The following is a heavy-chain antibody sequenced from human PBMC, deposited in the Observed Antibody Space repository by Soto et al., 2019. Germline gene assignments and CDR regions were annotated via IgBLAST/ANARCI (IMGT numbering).Heavy chain of an antibody. J-gene: IGHJ4*02. CDR3: ARGHDVGRVPRAFCVAYFDY. Sequence: EGTLRLPCADSGFTFSSYTMNWVRQAPGRGLEWVSSISATGSDMSYADSVKGRFTISRDNTKNSLFLQLNNLRVEDAAVYFCARGHDVGRVPRAFCVAYFDYWGQGAVVTVSS. CDR1: GFTFSSYT. D-gene: IGHD3-10*01. V-gene: IGHV3-21*01. CDR2: ISATGSDM.